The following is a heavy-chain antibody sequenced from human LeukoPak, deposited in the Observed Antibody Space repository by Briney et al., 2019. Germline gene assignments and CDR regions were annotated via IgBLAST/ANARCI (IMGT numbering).Heavy chain of an antibody. D-gene: IGHD3-3*01. CDR2: INPNSGGT. Sequence: ASVKVSCKASGYTFTCYYMHWVRQAPGQGREWMGWINPNSGGTNYVQKVQGRVTMTRDTAISTAYMELSRLRSDDTAVYYCASTIFGVVITPGDYYYYMDVWGKGTTVTVSS. CDR3: ASTIFGVVITPGDYYYYMDV. CDR1: GYTFTCYY. V-gene: IGHV1-2*02. J-gene: IGHJ6*03.